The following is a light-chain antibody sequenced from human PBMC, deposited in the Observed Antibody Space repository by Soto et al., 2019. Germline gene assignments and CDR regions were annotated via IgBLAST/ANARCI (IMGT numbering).Light chain of an antibody. CDR2: DVI. CDR3: CSYARDYTFV. J-gene: IGLJ1*01. Sequence: QSALIQPRSVSGSPGQSVTISCTGTRSDVGVYKYVSWYRQHPGKAPKLMIYDVITRPSGVPDRFSGSKSGNTASLTISGLQAEDEADYYCCSYARDYTFVFGSGTKLTVL. CDR1: RSDVGVYKY. V-gene: IGLV2-11*01.